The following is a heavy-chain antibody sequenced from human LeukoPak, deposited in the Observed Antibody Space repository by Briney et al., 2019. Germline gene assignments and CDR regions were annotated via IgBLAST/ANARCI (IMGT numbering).Heavy chain of an antibody. Sequence: SETLSLTCAVYGGSFSLYFWSWIRQPPGKGLEWIGEINHSGSTNYNPSLKSRVTISVDTSKNQFSLKLSSVTAADTAVYYCARKSPRGYCSSTSCYHYYYYYMDVWGKGTTVTVSS. J-gene: IGHJ6*03. D-gene: IGHD2-2*01. CDR2: INHSGST. V-gene: IGHV4-34*01. CDR1: GGSFSLYF. CDR3: ARKSPRGYCSSTSCYHYYYYYMDV.